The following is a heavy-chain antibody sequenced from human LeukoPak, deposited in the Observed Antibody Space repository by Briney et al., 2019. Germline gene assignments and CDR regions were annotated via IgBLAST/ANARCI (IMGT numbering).Heavy chain of an antibody. CDR1: GGSFNNYY. Sequence: SETLSLTCTVSGGSFNNYYWNWIRQPAGKGLEWIGRIYSSGSTDYNTSPKSRVTMSVDTSKNQFSLNLTSVTAADSAVYYCARGRGRLLLIDYWGQGTLVTVSS. J-gene: IGHJ4*02. V-gene: IGHV4-4*07. D-gene: IGHD2-15*01. CDR3: ARGRGRLLLIDY. CDR2: IYSSGST.